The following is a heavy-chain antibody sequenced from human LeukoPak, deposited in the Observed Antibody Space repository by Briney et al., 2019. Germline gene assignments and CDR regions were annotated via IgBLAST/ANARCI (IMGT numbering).Heavy chain of an antibody. CDR2: MNPNSGNT. Sequence: ASVKVSCKASGYTFTSYDINWVRQATGQGLEWMGWMNPNSGNTGYAQKFQGRVTITRNTSISTAYMELSSLRSEDTAVYYCASSYGSGSYRDWFDPWGQGTLVTVSS. CDR1: GYTFTSYD. V-gene: IGHV1-8*03. J-gene: IGHJ5*02. D-gene: IGHD3-10*01. CDR3: ASSYGSGSYRDWFDP.